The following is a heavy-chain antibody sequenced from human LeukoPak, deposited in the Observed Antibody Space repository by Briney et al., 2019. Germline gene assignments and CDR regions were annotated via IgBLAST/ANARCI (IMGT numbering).Heavy chain of an antibody. Sequence: GGSLRLSCAASGFTFSSYAMHWVRQAPGKGLEYVSAISSNGGSTYYANSVKGRSTISRDNSKNTLYLQMGSLRAEDMAVYYCARASGSMNYFDYWGQGTLVTVS. J-gene: IGHJ4*02. V-gene: IGHV3-64*01. CDR3: ARASGSMNYFDY. D-gene: IGHD3-10*01. CDR2: ISSNGGST. CDR1: GFTFSSYA.